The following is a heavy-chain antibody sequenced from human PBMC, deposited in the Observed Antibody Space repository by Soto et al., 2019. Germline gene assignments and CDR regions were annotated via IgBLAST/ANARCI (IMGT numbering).Heavy chain of an antibody. CDR1: GGSINIGGFY. CDR3: ARRGFSYGGGYFDL. D-gene: IGHD5-18*01. CDR2: IYHSGST. V-gene: IGHV4-31*03. Sequence: QVQLQESGPGLVKPSQTLSLTCTVSGGSINIGGFYWSWVRQHPGKGLEWIGHIYHSGSTYYNPSLKSRVTISEDTSKNQFSLKLSSVTAAGTAVYYCARRGFSYGGGYFDLWGRGTLVTVSS. J-gene: IGHJ2*01.